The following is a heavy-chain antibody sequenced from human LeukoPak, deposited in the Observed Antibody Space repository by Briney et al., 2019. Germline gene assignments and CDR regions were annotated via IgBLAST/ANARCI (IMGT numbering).Heavy chain of an antibody. CDR2: IYSDNT. D-gene: IGHD4/OR15-4a*01. CDR1: GFTVSTNS. J-gene: IGHJ4*02. V-gene: IGHV3-53*01. Sequence: GGSLRLSCTVSGFTVSTNSMSWVRQAPGKGLEWVSFIYSDNTHYSDSVKGRFTISRDNSKNTLYLQMNGLRAEDTAVYYCARRAGAYSHPYDYWGQGTLVTVSS. CDR3: ARRAGAYSHPYDY.